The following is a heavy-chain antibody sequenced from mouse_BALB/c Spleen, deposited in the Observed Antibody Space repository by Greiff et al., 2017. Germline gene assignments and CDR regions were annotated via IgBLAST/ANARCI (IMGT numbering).Heavy chain of an antibody. CDR3: ASIYYDYDGFDY. CDR1: GFTFSSYA. J-gene: IGHJ2*01. CDR2: ISSGGSYT. Sequence: EVMLVESGGGLVKPGGSLKLSCAASGFTFSSYAMSWVRQTPEKRLEWVATISSGGSYTYYPDSVKGRFTISRDNAKNTLYLQMSSLRSEDTAMYYCASIYYDYDGFDYWGQGTTLTVSS. V-gene: IGHV5-9-1*01. D-gene: IGHD2-4*01.